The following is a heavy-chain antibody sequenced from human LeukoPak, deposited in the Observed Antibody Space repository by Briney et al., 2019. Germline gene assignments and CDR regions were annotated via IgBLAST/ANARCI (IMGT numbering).Heavy chain of an antibody. CDR3: ARDAQLISYDFWSGYWSMVQNRNWFDP. V-gene: IGHV3-33*01. CDR2: IWYDGSNK. J-gene: IGHJ5*02. CDR1: GFTFSSYG. D-gene: IGHD3-3*01. Sequence: PGGSLRLSCAASGFTFSSYGMHWVRQAPGKGLEWVAVIWYDGSNKYYADSVKGRFTISRDNSKNTLYLQMNSLRAEDTAVYYCARDAQLISYDFWSGYWSMVQNRNWFDPWGQGTLVTVSS.